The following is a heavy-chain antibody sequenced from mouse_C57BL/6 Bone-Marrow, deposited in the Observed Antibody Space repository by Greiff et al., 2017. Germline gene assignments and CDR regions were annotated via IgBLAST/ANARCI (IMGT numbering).Heavy chain of an antibody. CDR3: ARREFYYYGSSYLYYFDY. J-gene: IGHJ2*01. V-gene: IGHV1-26*01. D-gene: IGHD1-1*01. CDR1: GYTFTDYY. Sequence: EVQLQQSGPELVKPGASVKISCKASGYTFTDYYMNWVKQSHGKSLEWIGDINPNNGGTSYNQKFKGKATLTVDKSSSTAYMELRSLTSEDSAVYYCARREFYYYGSSYLYYFDYWGQGTTLTVSS. CDR2: INPNNGGT.